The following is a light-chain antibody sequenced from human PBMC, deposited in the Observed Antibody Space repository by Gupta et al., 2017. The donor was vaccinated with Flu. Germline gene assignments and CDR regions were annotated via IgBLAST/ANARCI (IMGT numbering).Light chain of an antibody. CDR3: AAWDDSLNGWV. J-gene: IGLJ3*02. CDR2: SNN. V-gene: IGLV1-44*01. Sequence: HSVLTQPHSASGTPGPRLTIPFLGSSSNIGSNTVNWYQQLPGTAPKLLIYSNNQRPSGVPDRFSGSKSGTSASLAISGLQSEDEADYYCAAWDDSLNGWVFGGGTKLTVL. CDR1: SSNIGSNT.